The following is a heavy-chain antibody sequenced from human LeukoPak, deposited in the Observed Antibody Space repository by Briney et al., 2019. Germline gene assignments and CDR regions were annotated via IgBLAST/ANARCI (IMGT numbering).Heavy chain of an antibody. CDR2: INPNSGGT. D-gene: IGHD3-22*01. Sequence: ASVKVSCKASGYTFTGYYMHWVRQAPGQGLEWMGWINPNSGGTNYAQKFQGRVTMTRDTSISKAYMELSRLRSDDTAVYYCARDGSYYDSSGYAPDYWGQGTLVTVSS. J-gene: IGHJ4*02. CDR1: GYTFTGYY. CDR3: ARDGSYYDSSGYAPDY. V-gene: IGHV1-2*02.